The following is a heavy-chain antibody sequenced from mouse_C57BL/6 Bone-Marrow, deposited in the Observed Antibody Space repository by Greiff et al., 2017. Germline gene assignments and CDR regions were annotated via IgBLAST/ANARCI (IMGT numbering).Heavy chain of an antibody. Sequence: VHVKQSGAELVKPGASVKLSCTASGFNIKDYYMHWVKQRTEQGLEWIGRIDPEDGETKYAPKFQGKATLTADTSSNTAYLQLSSLTSEDTAVYYCAFYDYYYFDYWGQGTTLTVSS. CDR2: IDPEDGET. V-gene: IGHV14-2*01. D-gene: IGHD2-4*01. CDR3: AFYDYYYFDY. J-gene: IGHJ2*01. CDR1: GFNIKDYY.